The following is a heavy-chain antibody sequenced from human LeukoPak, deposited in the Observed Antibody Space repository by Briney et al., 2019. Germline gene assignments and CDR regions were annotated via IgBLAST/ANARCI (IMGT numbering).Heavy chain of an antibody. J-gene: IGHJ4*02. CDR2: ITSTSTYI. D-gene: IGHD5-12*01. Sequence: GGSLRLSCAASGFTFSSYTFNWVRQAPGKGLKWVASITSTSTYIYYADSVQGRFAVSRDNAKNSLYLQMNSLRAEDTAVFYCVRRGPNNSGLDYWGQGTLVTVSS. CDR1: GFTFSSYT. V-gene: IGHV3-21*01. CDR3: VRRGPNNSGLDY.